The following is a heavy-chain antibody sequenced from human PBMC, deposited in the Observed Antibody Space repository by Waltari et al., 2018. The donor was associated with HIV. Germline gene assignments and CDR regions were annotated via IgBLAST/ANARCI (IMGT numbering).Heavy chain of an antibody. CDR3: ARSPPQYDSSGYYCDY. Sequence: AEVKKPGASVKVSCKASGNTLTIYGFTWVRQAPGQGLEWMGWISAHNGNTNYAQKFQGRVTMTTDTSTSTAYMELRSLRSDDTAVYYCARSPPQYDSSGYYCDYWGQGTLVTVSS. CDR1: GNTLTIYG. D-gene: IGHD3-22*01. V-gene: IGHV1-18*01. CDR2: ISAHNGNT. J-gene: IGHJ4*02.